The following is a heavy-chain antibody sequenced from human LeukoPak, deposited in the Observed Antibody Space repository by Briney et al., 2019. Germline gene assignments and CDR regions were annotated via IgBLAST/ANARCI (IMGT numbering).Heavy chain of an antibody. CDR3: ASLQALDAFDI. Sequence: SETLSLTCTVSGGSISSGGYYWSWIRQHPGKGLEWIGYIYYSGSTYYNPSLKSRVTISVDTSKNQFSLKLSSVTAADMAVYYCASLQALDAFDIWGQGTMVTVSS. J-gene: IGHJ3*02. CDR1: GGSISSGGYY. V-gene: IGHV4-31*03. CDR2: IYYSGST. D-gene: IGHD1-1*01.